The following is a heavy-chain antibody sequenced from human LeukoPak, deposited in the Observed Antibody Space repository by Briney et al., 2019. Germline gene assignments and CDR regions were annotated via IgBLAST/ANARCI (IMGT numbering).Heavy chain of an antibody. CDR1: GFTFSNYG. Sequence: GRSLRLSCAASGFTFSNYGMHWVRQAPGKGLEWVAVISYDGSNKFYADSVKGRFTISRDNSKNTLYLQMNSLRPEDTAVYYCAKEYYDILSGSFSWGQGTLVTVSS. V-gene: IGHV3-30*18. CDR2: ISYDGSNK. D-gene: IGHD3-9*01. J-gene: IGHJ5*02. CDR3: AKEYYDILSGSFS.